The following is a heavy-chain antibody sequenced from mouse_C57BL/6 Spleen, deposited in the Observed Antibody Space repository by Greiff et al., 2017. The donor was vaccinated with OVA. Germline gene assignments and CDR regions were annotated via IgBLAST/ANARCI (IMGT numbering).Heavy chain of an antibody. Sequence: QVQLKQPGAELVKPGASVTMSCKASGYTFTSYWITWVKQRPGQGLEWIGDIYPGSGSTNYNEKFKSKATLTVDTSSSTAYMHRSSLTSEDSAVYYCANYPYYFDYWGQGTTLTVSS. CDR3: ANYPYYFDY. J-gene: IGHJ2*01. D-gene: IGHD5-5*01. CDR2: IYPGSGST. CDR1: GYTFTSYW. V-gene: IGHV1-55*01.